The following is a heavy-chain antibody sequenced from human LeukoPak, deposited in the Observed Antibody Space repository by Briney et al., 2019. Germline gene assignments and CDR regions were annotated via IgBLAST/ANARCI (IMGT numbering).Heavy chain of an antibody. CDR2: ISSSGSTR. Sequence: GGSLRLSCAASGFTFSDYYMSWIRQAPGKGLEWVSHISSSGSTRYYADSVKGRFTISRDNAKNSLYLQMNSLRAEDTAVYYCARTAYYYDSSGYDDAFDIWGQGTMVTVSS. CDR1: GFTFSDYY. V-gene: IGHV3-11*01. CDR3: ARTAYYYDSSGYDDAFDI. D-gene: IGHD3-22*01. J-gene: IGHJ3*02.